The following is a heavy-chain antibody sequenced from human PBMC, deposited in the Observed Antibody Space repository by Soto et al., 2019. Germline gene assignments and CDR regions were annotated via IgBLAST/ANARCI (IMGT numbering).Heavy chain of an antibody. CDR1: GGSISNGGYS. V-gene: IGHV4-30-2*01. J-gene: IGHJ4*02. CDR2: IYHSGST. CDR3: ARGGVDYYDSSGYYFSPYYFDY. Sequence: SETLSLTCAVSGGSISNGGYSWSWIRQPPGKGLEWIGYIYHSGSTYYNPSLKSRVTISVDRSKNQFSLKLSSVTAADTAVYYCARGGVDYYDSSGYYFSPYYFDYWGQGTLVTVSS. D-gene: IGHD3-22*01.